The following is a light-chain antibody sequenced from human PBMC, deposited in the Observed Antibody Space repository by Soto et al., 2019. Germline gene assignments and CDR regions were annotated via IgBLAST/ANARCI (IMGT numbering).Light chain of an antibody. CDR3: QSYDTSLTVV. CDR1: TSNFGAGYD. CDR2: ANS. J-gene: IGLJ2*01. Sequence: QSALTQPPSVSGAPGQRVTISCTGSTSNFGAGYDVNWYQQLPGTAPKLLIYANSDRPSGVPDRFSGSKSGTSASLAITGLRAEDEADYYCQSYDTSLTVVFGGGTQLTVL. V-gene: IGLV1-40*01.